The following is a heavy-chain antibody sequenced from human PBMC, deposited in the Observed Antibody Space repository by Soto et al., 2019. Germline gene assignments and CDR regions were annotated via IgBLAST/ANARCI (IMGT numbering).Heavy chain of an antibody. CDR1: GGSISSGGYY. V-gene: IGHV4-31*03. Sequence: QVQLQESGPGLVKPSQTLSLTCTVSGGSISSGGYYWSWIRQHPGKGLEWIGYIYYSGSTYYNPSLKGRVTISVDTSKNQFSLTLSSVTAADTAVYYCARWKGSRLWIQLSPYFDYWGQGTLVTVSS. CDR2: IYYSGST. CDR3: ARWKGSRLWIQLSPYFDY. D-gene: IGHD5-18*01. J-gene: IGHJ4*02.